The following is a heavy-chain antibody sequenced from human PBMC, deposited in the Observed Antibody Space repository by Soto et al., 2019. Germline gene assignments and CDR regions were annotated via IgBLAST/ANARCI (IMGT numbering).Heavy chain of an antibody. Sequence: QLQLQESGPGLVKPSETLSLTCTVSGGSISSRSYYWGWIRQPPGKGLEWIGSIYYSGSTYYNPSLKSRVTISVDTSKNQFSLKLSSVTAADTAVYYCARPTSGSSWPPASYFDYWGQGTLVTVSS. CDR1: GGSISSRSYY. D-gene: IGHD6-13*01. CDR3: ARPTSGSSWPPASYFDY. V-gene: IGHV4-39*01. J-gene: IGHJ4*02. CDR2: IYYSGST.